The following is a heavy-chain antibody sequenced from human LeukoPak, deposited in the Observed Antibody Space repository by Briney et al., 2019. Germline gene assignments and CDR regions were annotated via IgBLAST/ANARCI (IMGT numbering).Heavy chain of an antibody. J-gene: IGHJ5*02. CDR2: IYTSGST. CDR3: ARAGSRYYDSSGYT. Sequence: PSETLSLTXTVSGGSISSYYWSWIRQPAGKGMEWIGRIYTSGSTNYNPSLKSRVTMSVDTSKNQFSLKLSSVTAADTAVYYCARAGSRYYDSSGYTLGQGTLVTVSS. V-gene: IGHV4-4*07. D-gene: IGHD3-22*01. CDR1: GGSISSYY.